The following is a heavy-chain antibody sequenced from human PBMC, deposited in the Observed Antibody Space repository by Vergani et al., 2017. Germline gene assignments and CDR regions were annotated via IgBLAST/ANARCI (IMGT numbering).Heavy chain of an antibody. CDR3: ARVNTETNGHLYYYYYMDV. J-gene: IGHJ6*03. CDR1: GGPFTSYH. CDR2: IYHTGRP. V-gene: IGHV4-34*01. D-gene: IGHD4-11*01. Sequence: QVQLQQWGGGLLKPSETLSLTCVVNGGPFTSYHWTWIRQSPGEGLEWVGDIYHTGRPDYNPSLKSRLTMSVDKSRNQFSLTLNSVTATDTAIYFCARVNTETNGHLYYYYYMDVWGQGTAVTVS.